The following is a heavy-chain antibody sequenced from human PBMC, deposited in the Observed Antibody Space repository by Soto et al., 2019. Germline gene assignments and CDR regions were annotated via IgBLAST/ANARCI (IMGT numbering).Heavy chain of an antibody. D-gene: IGHD3-22*01. Sequence: PSETLSLTCTVSGGSISSGGYYWSWIRQHPGKGLEWIGYIYYSGSTYYNPSLKSRVTISVDTSKNQFSLKLSSVTAADTAVYYCARYLGFGLTYDSSGYHDWGQGTLVTVSS. CDR1: GGSISSGGYY. CDR2: IYYSGST. J-gene: IGHJ4*02. CDR3: ARYLGFGLTYDSSGYHD. V-gene: IGHV4-31*03.